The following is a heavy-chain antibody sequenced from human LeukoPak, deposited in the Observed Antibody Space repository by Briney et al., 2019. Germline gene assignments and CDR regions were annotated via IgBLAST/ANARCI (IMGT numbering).Heavy chain of an antibody. D-gene: IGHD5-12*01. V-gene: IGHV3-7*01. J-gene: IGHJ4*02. Sequence: GGSLRLSCAASGFTLSSYWMSWVRQAPGKGPEWVANINQGGSDKYYVDSVKGRFTVSRDNAKNSLYLQMNSLRAEDTAVYYCARRKFYSTYDPFDSWGQGTLVAVSS. CDR3: ARRKFYSTYDPFDS. CDR2: INQGGSDK. CDR1: GFTLSSYW.